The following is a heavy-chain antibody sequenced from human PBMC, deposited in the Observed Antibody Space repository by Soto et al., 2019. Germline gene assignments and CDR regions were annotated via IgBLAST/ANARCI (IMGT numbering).Heavy chain of an antibody. Sequence: PWGSLRLSCAASEFTVSSNYMSWVRQAPGKGLEWVSVIYSGGSTYYADSVKGRFTISRDNSKNTLYLQMNSLRAEDTAVYYCERDWVDEYGGYYFDYWGQGTLVTVSS. D-gene: IGHD4-17*01. J-gene: IGHJ4*02. CDR2: IYSGGST. V-gene: IGHV3-53*01. CDR1: EFTVSSNY. CDR3: ERDWVDEYGGYYFDY.